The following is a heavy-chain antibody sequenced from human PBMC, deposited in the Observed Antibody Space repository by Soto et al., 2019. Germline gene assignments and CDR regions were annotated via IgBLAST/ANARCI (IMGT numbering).Heavy chain of an antibody. CDR2: ISGSGVST. CDR1: GFTFSSYS. V-gene: IGHV3-23*01. D-gene: IGHD3-22*01. Sequence: GGSLSLSCAASGFTFSSYSMSWVRQAPGKGLEWVSAISGSGVSTYYADSVKGRFTISRDNSKNTLYLQMNSLRAEDTAVYYCAKSPGMYYYDSSGYYHYDYWGQGTLVTVSS. CDR3: AKSPGMYYYDSSGYYHYDY. J-gene: IGHJ4*02.